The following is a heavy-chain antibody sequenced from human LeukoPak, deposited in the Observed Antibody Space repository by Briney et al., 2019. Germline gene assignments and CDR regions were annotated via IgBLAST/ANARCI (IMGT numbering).Heavy chain of an antibody. Sequence: ASVKVSCKASGYTFTSYGMSWVRQAPGQGLEWMGWISAYNGNTNYAQKLQGGVTMTTDTSTSTAYMELRSLRSDDTAVYYCARLYGYSSSWPRGDFDYWGQGTLVTVSS. D-gene: IGHD6-13*01. CDR2: ISAYNGNT. V-gene: IGHV1-18*01. CDR1: GYTFTSYG. J-gene: IGHJ4*02. CDR3: ARLYGYSSSWPRGDFDY.